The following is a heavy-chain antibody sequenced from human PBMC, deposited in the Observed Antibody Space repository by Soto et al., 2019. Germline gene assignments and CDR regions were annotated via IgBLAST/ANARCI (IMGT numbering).Heavy chain of an antibody. V-gene: IGHV3-23*01. Sequence: XGSLRLSCAASGVTFSSYAMSWVRQAPGKGLEWVSAISGSGGSTYYADSVKGRFTISRDNSKNTLYLQMNCLRAEDTAVYYCAKIRAAMAYFDYWGQGTLVTVSS. CDR2: ISGSGGST. CDR3: AKIRAAMAYFDY. J-gene: IGHJ4*02. CDR1: GVTFSSYA. D-gene: IGHD2-2*01.